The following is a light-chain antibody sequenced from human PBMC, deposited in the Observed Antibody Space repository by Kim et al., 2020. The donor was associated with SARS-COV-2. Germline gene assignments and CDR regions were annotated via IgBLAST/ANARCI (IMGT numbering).Light chain of an antibody. Sequence: GQSVTTSCTGTSSGVGSYNHVSWYQQHPGKAPKLMIYEVSKRPSGVPDRCSGSKSGNTASLTVSGLQAEDEADYYCSSYAGSNRGVFGGGTQLTVL. CDR2: EVS. V-gene: IGLV2-8*01. CDR3: SSYAGSNRGV. J-gene: IGLJ3*02. CDR1: SSGVGSYNH.